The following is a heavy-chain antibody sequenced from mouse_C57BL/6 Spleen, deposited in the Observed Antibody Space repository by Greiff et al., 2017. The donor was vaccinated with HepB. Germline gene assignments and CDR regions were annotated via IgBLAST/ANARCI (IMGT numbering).Heavy chain of an antibody. CDR3: ARIPNYYGSSYFDY. D-gene: IGHD1-1*01. CDR2: IWWDDDK. V-gene: IGHV8-8*01. J-gene: IGHJ2*01. Sequence: QVTLKESGPGILQPSQTLSLTCSFSGFSLSTFGTGVGWIRQPSGKGLEWLAHIWWDDDKYYNPALKSRLTISKDTSKNQVFLKIANVDTADTATYYCARIPNYYGSSYFDYWGQGTTLTVSS. CDR1: GFSLSTFGTG.